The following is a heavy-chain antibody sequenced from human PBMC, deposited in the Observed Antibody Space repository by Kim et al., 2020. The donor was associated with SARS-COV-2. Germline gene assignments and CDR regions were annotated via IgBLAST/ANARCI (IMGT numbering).Heavy chain of an antibody. J-gene: IGHJ4*02. D-gene: IGHD3-3*01. V-gene: IGHV4-59*13. CDR1: GGSISSYY. CDR2: IYYSGST. Sequence: SETLSLTCTVSGGSISSYYWSWIRQPPGKGLEWIGYIYYSGSTTYNPSLKSRVTISVDTSKNQFSLKLSSVTAADTAGYYCASGKRTIFGVVTMPTFDYWGQGTLVTVSS. CDR3: ASGKRTIFGVVTMPTFDY.